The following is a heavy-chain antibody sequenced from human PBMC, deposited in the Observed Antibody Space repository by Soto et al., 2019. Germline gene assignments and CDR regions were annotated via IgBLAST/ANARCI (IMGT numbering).Heavy chain of an antibody. CDR1: GGTFSSYA. V-gene: IGHV1-69*06. Sequence: AASVKVSCKASGGTFSSYAISWVRQAPGQGLEWMGGIIPIFGTANYAQRFQGRVTITADKSTSTAYMELSSLRSEDTAVYYCAGITIAQQLARTTYYYGMDVWGQGTTVTVSS. CDR3: AGITIAQQLARTTYYYGMDV. CDR2: IIPIFGTA. D-gene: IGHD6-13*01. J-gene: IGHJ6*02.